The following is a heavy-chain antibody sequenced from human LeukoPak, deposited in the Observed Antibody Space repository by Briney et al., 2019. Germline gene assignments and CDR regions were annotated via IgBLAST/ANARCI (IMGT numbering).Heavy chain of an antibody. D-gene: IGHD3-16*01. CDR1: GGSISTYY. J-gene: IGHJ5*02. Sequence: SETLSLTCTVSGGSISTYYWSWIRQPPGKGLEWIGYISYSGSSNYNPSLKSRVTISLDTSKNQFSLNLTSVTAADTAVYYCARFTPQGYGWGGYNRFDPWGQGTLVTVSS. CDR3: ARFTPQGYGWGGYNRFDP. V-gene: IGHV4-59*01. CDR2: ISYSGSS.